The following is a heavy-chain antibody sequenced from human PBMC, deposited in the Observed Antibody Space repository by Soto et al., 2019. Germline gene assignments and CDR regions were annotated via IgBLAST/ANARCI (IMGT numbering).Heavy chain of an antibody. CDR1: GYTFTSYG. Sequence: QVQLVQSGAEVKKPGASVKVSCKASGYTFTSYGISWVRQAPGQGLEWMGWISAYNGNTNYAQKLQGRVTMTTDTSTSTAYMELRSLRSDDTAVYYCARVREDQYGGYEYYYYYYGMDVWGQGTTVTVSS. CDR3: ARVREDQYGGYEYYYYYYGMDV. J-gene: IGHJ6*02. D-gene: IGHD5-12*01. V-gene: IGHV1-18*01. CDR2: ISAYNGNT.